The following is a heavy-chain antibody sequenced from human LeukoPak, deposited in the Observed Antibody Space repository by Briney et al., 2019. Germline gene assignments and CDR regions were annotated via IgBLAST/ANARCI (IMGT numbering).Heavy chain of an antibody. J-gene: IGHJ4*02. Sequence: KPGGSLRLSCAASGFPFSSYSMNWVRQAPRKGLERVSSITSSSSYIYYADSVKGRFTISRDNAKNSLYLQMNSLRAEDTAVYYCARYRLEPRTGMFDYWGQGTLVTVSS. D-gene: IGHD1-1*01. CDR3: ARYRLEPRTGMFDY. V-gene: IGHV3-21*01. CDR2: ITSSSSYI. CDR1: GFPFSSYS.